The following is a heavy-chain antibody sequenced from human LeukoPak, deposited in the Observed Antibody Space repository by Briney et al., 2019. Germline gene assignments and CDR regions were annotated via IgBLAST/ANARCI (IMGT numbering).Heavy chain of an antibody. J-gene: IGHJ5*01. D-gene: IGHD3-10*01. Sequence: SETLSLTCTVSGGSISSYYWSWIRQPPGKGLEWIGYIYYSGSTNYNPSLKSRVTISVDTSKNQFSLKLSSVTAADTAVYYCAREGLNMVRGVIPKEAWGWFDSWGQGTLVTVSS. V-gene: IGHV4-59*01. CDR2: IYYSGST. CDR3: AREGLNMVRGVIPKEAWGWFDS. CDR1: GGSISSYY.